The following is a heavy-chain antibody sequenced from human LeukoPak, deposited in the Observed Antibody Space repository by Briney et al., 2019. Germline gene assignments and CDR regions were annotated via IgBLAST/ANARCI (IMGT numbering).Heavy chain of an antibody. CDR2: ISSSGST. CDR3: ARGYGSGSYYTLDP. J-gene: IGHJ5*02. V-gene: IGHV4-61*02. Sequence: SQTLSLTCTVSGDSISSGDYYWSWIRQPAGKGLEWIGRISSSGSTNYNPSLKSRVTISVDTSKNQFSLKLSSVTAADTAVYFCARGYGSGSYYTLDPWGQGTLVTVSS. D-gene: IGHD3-10*01. CDR1: GDSISSGDYY.